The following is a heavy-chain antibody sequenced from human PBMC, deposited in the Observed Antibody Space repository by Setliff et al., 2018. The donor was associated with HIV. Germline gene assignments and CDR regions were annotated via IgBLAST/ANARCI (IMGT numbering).Heavy chain of an antibody. J-gene: IGHJ4*02. Sequence: PSETLSLTCTVSGVSTSSSSYYWGWIRQPPGKGLEWIGYVYYSGSTYYNPSLKSRVTMSVDRSKNQFPLRLNSVTAADTAVYYCAREIYGGNSRPFDYWGQGTLVTVSS. D-gene: IGHD4-17*01. V-gene: IGHV4-39*06. CDR2: VYYSGST. CDR3: AREIYGGNSRPFDY. CDR1: GVSTSSSSYY.